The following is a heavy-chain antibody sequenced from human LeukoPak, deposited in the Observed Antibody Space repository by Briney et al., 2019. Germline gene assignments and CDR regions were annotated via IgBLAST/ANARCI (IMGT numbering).Heavy chain of an antibody. CDR1: GYSFTSYW. Sequence: GESLQISCKGSGYSFTSYWIGWVRQMPGKGLEWMGIIYPGDSDTRYSPSFQGQVTISADKSISTAYLQWSSLKASDTAMYYCARAFDYYDSSGYYSPFDYWGQGTLVTVSS. J-gene: IGHJ4*02. CDR2: IYPGDSDT. V-gene: IGHV5-51*01. CDR3: ARAFDYYDSSGYYSPFDY. D-gene: IGHD3-22*01.